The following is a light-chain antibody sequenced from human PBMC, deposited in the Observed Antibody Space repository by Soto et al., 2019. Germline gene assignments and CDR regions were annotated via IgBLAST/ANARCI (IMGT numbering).Light chain of an antibody. CDR2: SNN. CDR1: SSNIGSNY. V-gene: IGLV1-47*02. Sequence: QSVLTQPPSASGTPGQRVTISCSGSSSNIGSNYVYWYQQLPGTAPKLLIYSNNQRPSGVPDRFSGSKSGTSASLAISGLRSEDEADYYCAAWDDSLLMFGGGTKLTVL. CDR3: AAWDDSLLM. J-gene: IGLJ3*02.